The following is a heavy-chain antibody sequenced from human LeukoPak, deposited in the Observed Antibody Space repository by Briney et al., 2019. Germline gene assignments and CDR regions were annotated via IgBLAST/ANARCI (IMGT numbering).Heavy chain of an antibody. CDR1: GFTFSSYG. J-gene: IGHJ5*01. Sequence: GGSLRLSCEAPGFTFSSYGMHWVRQAPGKGLEWVAFIRSDGSNKYYADSVKGRFTISRDNSKNTLYLQMNSLRAEDTAVYYCTRDPRHFDSCGQGTLVTVSS. D-gene: IGHD6-6*01. CDR3: TRDPRHFDS. V-gene: IGHV3-30*02. CDR2: IRSDGSNK.